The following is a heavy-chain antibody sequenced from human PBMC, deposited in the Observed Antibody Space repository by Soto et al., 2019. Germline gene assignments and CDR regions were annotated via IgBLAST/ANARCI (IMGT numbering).Heavy chain of an antibody. CDR1: GFTFSSYN. CDR3: ARSSQWLVGGLDY. V-gene: IGHV3-48*01. CDR2: ISSSSSTI. Sequence: EVQLMESGGGLVQPGGSLRLSCAASGFTFSSYNMNWVRQAPGKGLEWVSYISSSSSTIYYADSVKGRFTISRDNAKNSLYLQMNSLRAEDTAVYYCARSSQWLVGGLDYWGQGTLVTVSS. D-gene: IGHD6-19*01. J-gene: IGHJ4*02.